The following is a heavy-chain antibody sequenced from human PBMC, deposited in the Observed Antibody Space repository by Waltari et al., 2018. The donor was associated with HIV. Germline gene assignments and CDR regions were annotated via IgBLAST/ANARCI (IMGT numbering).Heavy chain of an antibody. D-gene: IGHD1-1*01. CDR1: GFTFSSYA. CDR2: ISYNETNK. V-gene: IGHV3-30-3*01. Sequence: QVQVVESGGAVVQPGRSLRLSCAASGFTFSSYAMHWVRQAPGKGLVWVAVISYNETNKFYGDSVKGRFIISRDNSKNTLYLQMNSLRAEDTAVYYCARIGTYYDMDVWGQGTTVTVSS. CDR3: ARIGTYYDMDV. J-gene: IGHJ6*02.